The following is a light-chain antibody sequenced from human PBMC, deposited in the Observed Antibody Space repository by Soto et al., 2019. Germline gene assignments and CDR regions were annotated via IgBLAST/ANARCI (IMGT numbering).Light chain of an antibody. V-gene: IGKV1-5*01. J-gene: IGKJ5*01. CDR1: QSISGW. CDR3: QQHNGYAPIT. CDR2: DAS. Sequence: DIQMTQSPSTLSASVGDRVTITCRASQSISGWLAWYQQKPGKAPKLLINDASTLETGVPSRFSGSGSGTEFTLTISRLQSDDFATYYCQQHNGYAPITFGQGTRLDIK.